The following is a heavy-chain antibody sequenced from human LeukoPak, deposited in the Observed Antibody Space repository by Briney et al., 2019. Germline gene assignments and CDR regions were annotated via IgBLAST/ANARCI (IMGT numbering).Heavy chain of an antibody. CDR1: GGTFSSYA. J-gene: IGHJ6*02. V-gene: IGHV1-69*13. CDR2: IIPIFGTA. CDR3: ARDLYSYGYYYYYGMDV. Sequence: SVKVSCKASGGTFSSYAISWVRQAPGQGLEWMGGIIPIFGTANYAQKFQGRVTITADESTSTAYMELSSLRSEDTAVYYCARDLYSYGYYYYYGMDVWGQGTTVTVSS. D-gene: IGHD5-18*01.